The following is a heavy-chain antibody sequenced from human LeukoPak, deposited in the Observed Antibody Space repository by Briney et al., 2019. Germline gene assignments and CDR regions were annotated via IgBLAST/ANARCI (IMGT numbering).Heavy chain of an antibody. CDR2: ISAYNGNT. V-gene: IGHV1-18*01. J-gene: IGHJ6*02. D-gene: IGHD2-21*02. CDR1: GYTFTSYG. CDR3: ARDNGNCGGDCYPMGYYYYGMDV. Sequence: ASVKVSCKASGYTFTSYGISWVRQAPGQGLEWMGWISAYNGNTNYAQKLQGRVTMTTDTSTSTAYMELRSLRSDDTAMYYCARDNGNCGGDCYPMGYYYYGMDVWGQGTTVTVSS.